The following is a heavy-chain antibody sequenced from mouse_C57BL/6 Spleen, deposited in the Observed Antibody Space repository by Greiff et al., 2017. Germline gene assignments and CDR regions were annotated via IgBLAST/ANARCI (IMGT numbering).Heavy chain of an antibody. J-gene: IGHJ4*01. V-gene: IGHV5-4*01. CDR3: ARDEEYYYAMCC. CDR1: GFTFSSYA. Sequence: EVQVVESGGGLVKPGGSLKLSCAASGFTFSSYAMSWVRQTPEKRLEWVATISDGGSYTYYPDNVKGRFTISRDNAKNNLYLQMSHLKSEDTAMYYCARDEEYYYAMCCWGQGTSVAVSS. CDR2: ISDGGSYT.